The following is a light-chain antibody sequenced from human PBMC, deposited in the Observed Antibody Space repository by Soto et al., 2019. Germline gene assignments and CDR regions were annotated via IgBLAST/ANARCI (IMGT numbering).Light chain of an antibody. Sequence: EIVLTQSPGTLSLSPVERATLSCRASQSVSISYLARYQQKSGQAPRLLIYGASNRATDIPDRLSGSGSGTDFTLSISRLEPEDDSVYYCQQYGGSPGGTFGQGNKVELK. CDR1: QSVSISY. CDR3: QQYGGSPGGT. CDR2: GAS. J-gene: IGKJ1*01. V-gene: IGKV3-20*01.